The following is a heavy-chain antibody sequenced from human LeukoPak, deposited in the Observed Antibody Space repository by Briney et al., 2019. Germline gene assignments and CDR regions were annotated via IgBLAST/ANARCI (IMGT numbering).Heavy chain of an antibody. Sequence: PSETLSLTCTVSGGSISSYYWSWIRQPPGKGLEWIGYIYYSGSTNYNPSLKSRVTISVDTSKNQFSLKLSSVTAADTAVYYCERGQLRGGYYYYGMDVWGQGTTVTVSS. CDR2: IYYSGST. CDR1: GGSISSYY. J-gene: IGHJ6*02. V-gene: IGHV4-59*01. CDR3: ERGQLRGGYYYYGMDV. D-gene: IGHD1-26*01.